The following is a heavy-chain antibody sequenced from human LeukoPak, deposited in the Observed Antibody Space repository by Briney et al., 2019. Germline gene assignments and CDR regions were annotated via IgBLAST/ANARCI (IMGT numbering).Heavy chain of an antibody. CDR3: ARDQAAYGVSYNDAFDI. J-gene: IGHJ3*02. V-gene: IGHV3-33*01. CDR2: IWYDGSNK. CDR1: GFTFSSYG. D-gene: IGHD4-17*01. Sequence: GGSLRLSCAASGFTFSSYGMHWVRQAPGKGLEWVAVIWYDGSNKYYADSVKGRFTISRDNSKNTLYLQMNSLRAEDTAVYYCARDQAAYGVSYNDAFDIWGQGTMVPVSS.